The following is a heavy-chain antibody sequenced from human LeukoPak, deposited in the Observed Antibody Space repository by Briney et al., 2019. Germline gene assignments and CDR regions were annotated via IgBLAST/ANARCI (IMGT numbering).Heavy chain of an antibody. D-gene: IGHD6-13*01. J-gene: IGHJ4*02. CDR2: ISGSGGST. Sequence: GGSLRLSCAASGFTFSSYAMSWVRQAPGKGLEWVSAISGSGGSTYYADSVKGRFTISRDSSKNTLYLQMNRLRAEDTAVYYCARDSSSWYLVPQYFDCWGQGALVTVSS. CDR3: ARDSSSWYLVPQYFDC. CDR1: GFTFSSYA. V-gene: IGHV3-23*01.